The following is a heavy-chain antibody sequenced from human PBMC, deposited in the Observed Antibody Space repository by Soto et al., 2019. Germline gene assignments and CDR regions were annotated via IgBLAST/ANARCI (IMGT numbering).Heavy chain of an antibody. CDR1: GFTFSDHY. CDR3: ARTRSGWYLGY. J-gene: IGHJ4*02. D-gene: IGHD6-19*01. Sequence: EVQLVESGGGLVQPGGSLRLSCAASGFTFSDHYMDWVRQAPGKGLEWVGRTRNKANSYTTEYAASVKGRFTISRDDSKNSLYLQMNSLKTEDTAVYYCARTRSGWYLGYWGQGTLVTVSS. V-gene: IGHV3-72*01. CDR2: TRNKANSYTT.